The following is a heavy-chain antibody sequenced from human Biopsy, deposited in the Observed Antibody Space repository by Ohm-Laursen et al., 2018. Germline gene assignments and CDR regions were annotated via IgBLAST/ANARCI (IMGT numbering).Heavy chain of an antibody. CDR2: INCKTGAT. CDR1: SYTFTDYS. Sequence: ASVKVSCKASSYTFTDYSIHWMRQAPGQGLEWLGYINCKTGATNYAQKIQGTVTMTRDTSISTAYLALGSLRSADTAIYYCARDPLNGHKHFDYWGQGSLVTVSS. D-gene: IGHD2-8*01. V-gene: IGHV1-2*02. J-gene: IGHJ4*02. CDR3: ARDPLNGHKHFDY.